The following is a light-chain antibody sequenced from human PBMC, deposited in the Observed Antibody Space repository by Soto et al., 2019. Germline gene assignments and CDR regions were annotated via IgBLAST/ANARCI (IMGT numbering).Light chain of an antibody. Sequence: EIMLTQSPATLSLSPGERATLSCRASQSVSSYLAWSQQKPGQAPRLLIYDASNSATGIPARFSGSGSGTDFTLTISSLEPEDFVVYYCQQRSNWPPYTFGQGTKLESK. CDR3: QQRSNWPPYT. CDR2: DAS. V-gene: IGKV3-11*01. CDR1: QSVSSY. J-gene: IGKJ2*01.